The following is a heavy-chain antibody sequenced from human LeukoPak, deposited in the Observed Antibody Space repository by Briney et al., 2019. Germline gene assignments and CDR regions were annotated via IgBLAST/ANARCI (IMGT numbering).Heavy chain of an antibody. J-gene: IGHJ4*02. D-gene: IGHD3-3*01. CDR3: ARGKAAYDFWSGYYNNYFDY. CDR1: GGSISSYY. Sequence: SETLSLTCTVSGGSISSYYWSWIRQPPGKGLEWIGYIYYSGSTNYNPSLKSRVTISVDTSKNQFSLKLSSVTAADTAVYYCARGKAAYDFWSGYYNNYFDYWGQGTLVTVSS. V-gene: IGHV4-59*01. CDR2: IYYSGST.